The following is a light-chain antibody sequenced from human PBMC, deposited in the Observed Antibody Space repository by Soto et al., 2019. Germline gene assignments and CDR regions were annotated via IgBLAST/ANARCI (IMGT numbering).Light chain of an antibody. CDR2: AAS. V-gene: IGKV1-39*01. Sequence: DIQMCQHPKSLPASVGHGGTITCRASQSVSSYVSWYQQKPGKAPKLLIYAASRLQSGVPSRFSGSRSGTDFTLTISCLQPEDFAAYYCQQYDSYVAFGQGTKVDIK. J-gene: IGKJ1*01. CDR1: QSVSSY. CDR3: QQYDSYVA.